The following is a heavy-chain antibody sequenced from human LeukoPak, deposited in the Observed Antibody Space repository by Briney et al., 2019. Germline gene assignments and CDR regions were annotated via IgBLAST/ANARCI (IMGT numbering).Heavy chain of an antibody. Sequence: PGGSLRLSCAASGFTFSSYSMNWVRQAPGKGLEWVSYISSSSSTIYYADSVKGRFTISRDNAKNSLYLQMNSLRAEDTAVYYCARQRAAAGTVLFDYWGQGTLVTVSS. CDR3: ARQRAAAGTVLFDY. CDR2: ISSSSSTI. CDR1: GFTFSSYS. D-gene: IGHD6-13*01. J-gene: IGHJ4*02. V-gene: IGHV3-48*01.